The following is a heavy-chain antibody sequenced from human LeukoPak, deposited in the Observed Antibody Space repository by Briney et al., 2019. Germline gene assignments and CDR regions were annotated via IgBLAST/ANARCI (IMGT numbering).Heavy chain of an antibody. Sequence: GGSLILSCAASGFTVNNYGMHWVRQAPGKGLEWVAVIWYDGIKKYYGDSVKGLFTMSRDNSKNTLYLQMDSLRVEDTAVYYCARGKYSSGWYYFDYWGQGTLVTVSS. CDR3: ARGKYSSGWYYFDY. V-gene: IGHV3-33*01. CDR2: IWYDGIKK. J-gene: IGHJ4*02. CDR1: GFTVNNYG. D-gene: IGHD6-19*01.